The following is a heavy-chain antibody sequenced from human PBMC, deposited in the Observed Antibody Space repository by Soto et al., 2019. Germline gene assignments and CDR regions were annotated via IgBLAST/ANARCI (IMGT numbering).Heavy chain of an antibody. V-gene: IGHV1-69*06. J-gene: IGHJ6*02. CDR2: IIPISGTR. Sequence: SVKVSCKASGGSFGDYAFSWVRQAPGQGLEWMGGIIPISGTRNYAQKFRGRVTITADKSTTTVYMELSSLRSEDTAVYYCARSGDFWSGYDYYGMDIWGQGTTVTVSS. D-gene: IGHD3-3*01. CDR1: GGSFGDYA. CDR3: ARSGDFWSGYDYYGMDI.